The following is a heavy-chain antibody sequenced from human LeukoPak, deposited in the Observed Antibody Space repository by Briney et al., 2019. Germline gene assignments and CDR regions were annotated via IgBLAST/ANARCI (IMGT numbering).Heavy chain of an antibody. CDR2: INHSGST. CDR3: ARLVAYGGTRYYYMDV. J-gene: IGHJ6*03. CDR1: GGSFSGYY. D-gene: IGHD4-23*01. V-gene: IGHV4-34*01. Sequence: PSETLSLTCAVYGGSFSGYYWSWIRQPPGKGLEWIGEINHSGSTNYNPSLTSRVTISVDTSKNQFSLKLSSVTAADTAVYYCARLVAYGGTRYYYMDVWGKGTTVTISS.